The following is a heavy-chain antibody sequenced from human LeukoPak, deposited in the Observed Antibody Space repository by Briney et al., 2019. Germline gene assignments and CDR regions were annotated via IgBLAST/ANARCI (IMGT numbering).Heavy chain of an antibody. CDR2: VNHSGNT. D-gene: IGHD6-13*01. J-gene: IGHJ4*02. CDR1: GGSFSGYY. Sequence: SETLSLTCAVYGGSFSGYYWSWIRQPPGKGLEWIGEVNHSGNTNHNPSLKSRVTISVDTSKNQFSLKLSSVTAADTAVYYCARELERAAAGTGYYFDYWGQGTLVTVSS. V-gene: IGHV4-34*01. CDR3: ARELERAAAGTGYYFDY.